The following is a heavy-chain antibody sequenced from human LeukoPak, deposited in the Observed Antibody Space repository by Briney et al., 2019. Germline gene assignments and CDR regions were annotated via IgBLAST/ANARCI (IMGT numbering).Heavy chain of an antibody. V-gene: IGHV3-20*04. CDR1: GFTFDDYD. CDR2: INWNRGST. D-gene: IGHD3-22*01. CDR3: ARDLPQIEY. J-gene: IGHJ4*02. Sequence: GGSLRLSCAASGFTFDDYDMNWVRRAPGKGLEWVSGINWNRGSTGYADSVKGRFTISRDNAKNSLYLQMNSLRAEDTALYYCARDLPQIEYWGQGTLVTVSS.